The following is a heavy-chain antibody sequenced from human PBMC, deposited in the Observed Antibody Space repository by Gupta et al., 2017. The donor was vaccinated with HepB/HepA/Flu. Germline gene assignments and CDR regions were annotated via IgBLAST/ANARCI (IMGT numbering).Heavy chain of an antibody. J-gene: IGHJ3*01. D-gene: IGHD3-10*01. V-gene: IGHV1-46*02. CDR3: ARNLYSAAGSFGNAFDV. CDR2: INPISKSV. Sequence: QVQLVQSGAEVRRPGASVKVSCQTSGFDFNLYYMHWVRQAPGQGLEWMGIINPISKSVTYARPFRGRVTMTRDTSTKTVYMELSSLTFEDTAVYFCARNLYSAAGSFGNAFDVWGQGTVVTVSS. CDR1: GFDFNLYY.